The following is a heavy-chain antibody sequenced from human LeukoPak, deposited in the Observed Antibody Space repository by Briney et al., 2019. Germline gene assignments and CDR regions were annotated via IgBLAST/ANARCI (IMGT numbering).Heavy chain of an antibody. V-gene: IGHV4-30-4*07. Sequence: SQTLSLTCAVSGGSISSGGYSWSWIRQPPGKGLEWIGYIYYSGSTYYNPSLKSRVTISVDTSKNQFSLKLSSVTAADTAVYYCAREKQTLGNYYYYMDVWGKGTTVTVSS. CDR3: AREKQTLGNYYYYMDV. J-gene: IGHJ6*03. D-gene: IGHD1/OR15-1a*01. CDR2: IYYSGST. CDR1: GGSISSGGYS.